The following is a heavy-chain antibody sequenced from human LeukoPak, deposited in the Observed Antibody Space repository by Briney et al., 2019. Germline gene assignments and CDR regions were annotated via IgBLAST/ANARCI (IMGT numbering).Heavy chain of an antibody. CDR2: ISYDGSNK. J-gene: IGHJ3*02. V-gene: IGHV3-30*07. Sequence: PGGSLRLSCAASGFTFSSYAMHWVRQAPGKGLEWVAVISYDGSNKYYADSVKGRFTISRDNSKNTLYLQMNSLRAEDTAVYYCAKVSIQIWGQGTMVTVSS. CDR3: AKVSIQI. CDR1: GFTFSSYA.